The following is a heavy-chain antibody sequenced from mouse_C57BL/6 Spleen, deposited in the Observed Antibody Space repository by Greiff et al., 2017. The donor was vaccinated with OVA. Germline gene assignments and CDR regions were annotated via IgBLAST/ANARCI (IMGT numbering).Heavy chain of an antibody. J-gene: IGHJ1*03. D-gene: IGHD1-1*02. Sequence: VQLQQSGAELVRPGASVTLSCKASGYTFTDYEMHWVKQTPVHGLEWIGAIDPETGGTAYNQKFKGKSILTADKSSSTAYMELRSLTSEDSSVYYCTRRVARYWYFDVWGTWTTVTVSS. V-gene: IGHV1-15*01. CDR1: GYTFTDYE. CDR3: TRRVARYWYFDV. CDR2: IDPETGGT.